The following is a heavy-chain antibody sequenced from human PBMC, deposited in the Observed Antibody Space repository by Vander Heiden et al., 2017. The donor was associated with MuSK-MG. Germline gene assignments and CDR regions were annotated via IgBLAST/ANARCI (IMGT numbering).Heavy chain of an antibody. J-gene: IGHJ5*02. CDR3: ARQIAHFWSGYYTRVWFDP. D-gene: IGHD3-3*02. CDR1: GYSFTSYW. V-gene: IGHV5-51*01. Sequence: EVQLVQSGAEVKKPGESLKISCKGSGYSFTSYWIGWVRQMPGKGLEWMGIIYPGDSDTRYSPSFQGQVTISADKSISTAYLQWSSLKASDTAMYYCARQIAHFWSGYYTRVWFDPWGQGTLVTVSS. CDR2: IYPGDSDT.